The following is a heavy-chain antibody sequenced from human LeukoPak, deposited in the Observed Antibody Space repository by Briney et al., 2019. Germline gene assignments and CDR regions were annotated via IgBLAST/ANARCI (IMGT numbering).Heavy chain of an antibody. Sequence: PGGSLRLSCAASGFTFSNAWMSWVRQAPGKGLEWVGRIKSKTDGGTTDYAAPVKGRFTISRDDSKNTLYLQMNSLKTEDTAVYYCTTRQEEQLVLMGYWGQGTLVTVSS. D-gene: IGHD6-13*01. J-gene: IGHJ4*02. CDR2: IKSKTDGGTT. CDR3: TTRQEEQLVLMGY. V-gene: IGHV3-15*01. CDR1: GFTFSNAW.